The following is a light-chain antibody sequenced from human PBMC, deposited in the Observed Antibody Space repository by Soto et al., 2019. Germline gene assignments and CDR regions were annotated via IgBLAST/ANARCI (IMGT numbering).Light chain of an antibody. J-gene: IGKJ1*01. CDR2: AAS. Sequence: DIQMTQSPSAVAAAVGDTFTMRCRASQDINSRLAWFQQKPGRAPKYLTQAASILRSGGPSRFEGSGSGPDFTLTIRTMEAKALDTSYCLHVKSFPRTFAPGTKVAIK. V-gene: IGKV1-12*01. CDR1: QDINSR. CDR3: LHVKSFPRT.